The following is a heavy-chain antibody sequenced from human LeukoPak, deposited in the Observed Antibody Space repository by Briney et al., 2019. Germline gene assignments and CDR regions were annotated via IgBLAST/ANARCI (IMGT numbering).Heavy chain of an antibody. J-gene: IGHJ4*02. CDR3: ARGPGNRGYFDY. D-gene: IGHD1-14*01. CDR2: ISKSGSTI. CDR1: GFSFSFSDSY. V-gene: IGHV3-11*01. Sequence: GGSLRLSCTASGFSFSFSDSYLIWIRQAPGKGLEWVSYISKSGSTIYYPDSVKGRFTISRDNAKNSVYLQMNSLRAEDTVVYYCARGPGNRGYFDYWGQGTLVTVSS.